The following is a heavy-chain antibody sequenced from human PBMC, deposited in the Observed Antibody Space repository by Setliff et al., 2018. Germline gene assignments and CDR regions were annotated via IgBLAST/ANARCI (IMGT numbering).Heavy chain of an antibody. V-gene: IGHV3-43*01. CDR2: ITWDGGST. D-gene: IGHD3-3*01. CDR1: GFTFDDYT. CDR3: TKDGGRLRFVSHLDF. J-gene: IGHJ4*02. Sequence: GESLKISCAASGFTFDDYTMHWVRQAPGKGLEWVSLITWDGGSTFYADSVKGRFTISRDNRKNSLYPQMNSLTSEDTALYFCTKDGGRLRFVSHLDFWGQGTPVTVSS.